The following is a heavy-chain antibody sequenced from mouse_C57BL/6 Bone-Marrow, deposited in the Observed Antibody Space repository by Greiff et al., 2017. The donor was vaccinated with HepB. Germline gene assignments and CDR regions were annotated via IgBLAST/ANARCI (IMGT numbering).Heavy chain of an antibody. CDR2: IDPENGDT. D-gene: IGHD1-1*01. Sequence: EVKLMESGAELVRPGASVKLSCTASGFNIKDDYMHWVKQRPEQGLEWIGWIDPENGDTEYASKFQGKATITADTSSNTAYLQLSSLTSEDTAVYYCTTSPITTVVAKGAYWGQGTLVTVSA. J-gene: IGHJ3*01. V-gene: IGHV14-4*01. CDR1: GFNIKDDY. CDR3: TTSPITTVVAKGAY.